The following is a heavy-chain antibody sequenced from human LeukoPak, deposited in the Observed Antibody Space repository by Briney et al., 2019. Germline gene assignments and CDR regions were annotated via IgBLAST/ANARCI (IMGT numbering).Heavy chain of an antibody. V-gene: IGHV4-59*01. D-gene: IGHD3-10*01. CDR1: GGSISSYY. Sequence: SETLSLTCTVSGGSISSYYWSWIRQPPGKGLEWIGYIYYSGSTNYNPSLKSRVTISVDTSKNQFSLKPSSVTAADTAVYYCARLLWFGELYIDYWGQGTLVTVSS. J-gene: IGHJ4*02. CDR2: IYYSGST. CDR3: ARLLWFGELYIDY.